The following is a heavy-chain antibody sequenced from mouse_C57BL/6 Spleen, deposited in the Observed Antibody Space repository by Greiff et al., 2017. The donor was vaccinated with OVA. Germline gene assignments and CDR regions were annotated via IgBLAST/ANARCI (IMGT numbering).Heavy chain of an antibody. CDR3: ASESYYYGSSPWFAY. Sequence: EVQLQQSGPELVKPGASVKISCKASGYSFTDYNMNWVKQSNGKSLEWIGVINPNYGTTSYNQKFKGKATLTVDQSSSTAYMQLNSLTSEDSAVYYWASESYYYGSSPWFAYWGQGTLVTVSA. D-gene: IGHD1-1*01. J-gene: IGHJ3*01. CDR1: GYSFTDYN. CDR2: INPNYGTT. V-gene: IGHV1-39*01.